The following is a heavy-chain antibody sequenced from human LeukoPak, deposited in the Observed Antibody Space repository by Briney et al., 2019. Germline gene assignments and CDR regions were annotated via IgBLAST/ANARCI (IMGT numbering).Heavy chain of an antibody. CDR2: MNPNSGNT. V-gene: IGHV1-8*02. CDR3: ARGLGQLWSPDV. D-gene: IGHD5-18*01. Sequence: ASVKVSCKASGYTFTGYYMHWVRQAPGQGLEWMGWMNPNSGNTGYAQKFQGRVTMTRNTSISTAYMELSSLRSEDTAVYYCARGLGQLWSPDVWGQGTTVTVSS. J-gene: IGHJ6*02. CDR1: GYTFTGYY.